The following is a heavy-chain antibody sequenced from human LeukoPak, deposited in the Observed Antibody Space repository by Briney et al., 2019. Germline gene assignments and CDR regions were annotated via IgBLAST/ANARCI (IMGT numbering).Heavy chain of an antibody. CDR3: ARADRLHSYCGGDCHFDD. D-gene: IGHD2-21*02. CDR1: GFTFGSFV. Sequence: GGSLSLSCAAPGFTFGSFVWNWFGKAPGKGLGWFYFISLISSTIYYADSVKGRFTISRDNAKNSLFLQMNSLRAEDTAVYYCARADRLHSYCGGDCHFDDWGEGTLVTVSS. V-gene: IGHV3-48*01. J-gene: IGHJ4*02. CDR2: ISLISSTI.